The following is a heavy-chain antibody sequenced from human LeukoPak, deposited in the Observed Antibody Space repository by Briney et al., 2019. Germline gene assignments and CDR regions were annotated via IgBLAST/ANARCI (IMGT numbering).Heavy chain of an antibody. V-gene: IGHV3-53*01. D-gene: IGHD4-17*01. CDR3: ARDPPYGDRALDV. CDR1: RFTVSSNY. CDR2: IYSGGST. Sequence: GGSLRLSCAASRFTVSSNYMSWVRQAPGKGLEWVSVIYSGGSTYYADSVKGRFTISRDNSKNTLYLQMNSLRAEDTAVYYCARDPPYGDRALDVWGKGTTVTVSS. J-gene: IGHJ6*04.